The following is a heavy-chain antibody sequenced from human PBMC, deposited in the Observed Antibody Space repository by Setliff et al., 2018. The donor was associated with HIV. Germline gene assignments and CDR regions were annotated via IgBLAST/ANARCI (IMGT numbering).Heavy chain of an antibody. Sequence: ASVQVSFKASGYTFTSYYMHWVRQAPGQGLEWMGIINPSSGSTTYAQKFQGRVTMTRDTSTSTVYMELSSLRSEDTAVYYCARDAAPSSSASYFQHWGQGTPVTVSS. CDR1: GYTFTSYY. CDR2: INPSSGST. V-gene: IGHV1-46*01. J-gene: IGHJ1*01. CDR3: ARDAAPSSSASYFQH. D-gene: IGHD6-6*01.